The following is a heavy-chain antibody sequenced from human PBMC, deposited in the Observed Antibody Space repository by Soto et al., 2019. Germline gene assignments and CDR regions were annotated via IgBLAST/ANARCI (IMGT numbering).Heavy chain of an antibody. V-gene: IGHV3-23*01. CDR1: GFTFSSYA. Sequence: EVQLLESGGDLVQPGGSLRLACTASGFTFSSYAMNWVRQAPGKGLEWGSVISGSGGSTYYADSVKGRFTISRDNSKNTLYLQMNSLSAGDTAVYYCAKCAYYDTSGYSDYWGRGTLVTVSS. D-gene: IGHD3-22*01. J-gene: IGHJ4*02. CDR2: ISGSGGST. CDR3: AKCAYYDTSGYSDY.